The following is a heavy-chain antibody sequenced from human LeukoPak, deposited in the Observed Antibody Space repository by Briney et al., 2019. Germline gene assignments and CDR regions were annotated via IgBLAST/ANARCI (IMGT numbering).Heavy chain of an antibody. D-gene: IGHD5-18*01. CDR3: ARHTKDTGYSYGFPTY. CDR2: VYQSRST. J-gene: IGHJ4*02. Sequence: SETLSLTCTVSGGSISSSNYYWGWIRQPPGKGLEWIGSVYQSRSTYYNPSLNGRATISVDTSKNQLSLKLYSVTAADTAVYYCARHTKDTGYSYGFPTYWGQGTLVTVSS. V-gene: IGHV4-39*01. CDR1: GGSISSSNYY.